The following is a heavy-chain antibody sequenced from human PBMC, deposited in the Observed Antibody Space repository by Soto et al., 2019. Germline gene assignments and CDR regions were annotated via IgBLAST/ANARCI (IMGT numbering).Heavy chain of an antibody. V-gene: IGHV3-13*04. Sequence: GGPLRLSCAACGVTFSSYSMNWVRQAPGKGLEWVSAIGIGGDTYYPVSVKGRCTISRENAKNSLYLQMNNLRAGDTAIYYCARSGPLYGSGSLSPTFYGMDVWGQGTTVTVSS. D-gene: IGHD3-10*01. J-gene: IGHJ6*01. CDR3: ARSGPLYGSGSLSPTFYGMDV. CDR2: IGIGGDT. CDR1: GVTFSSYS.